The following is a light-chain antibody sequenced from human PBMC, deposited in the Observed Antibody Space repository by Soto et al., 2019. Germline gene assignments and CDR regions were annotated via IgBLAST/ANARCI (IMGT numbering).Light chain of an antibody. CDR1: QSVSHF. CDR3: QQFNSYWWT. V-gene: IGKV1-5*03. Sequence: DIQMTQSPSTLSASVGERVTITCRASQSVSHFLAWYQQKPGKAPKLLIYKASTLESGVPARFSGSGSGTEFTHTISSLQPDDFGTYYCQQFNSYWWTFGQGTKLEIK. J-gene: IGKJ1*01. CDR2: KAS.